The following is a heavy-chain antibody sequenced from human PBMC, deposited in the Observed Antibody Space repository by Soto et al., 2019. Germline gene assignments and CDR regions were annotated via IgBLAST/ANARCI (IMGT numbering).Heavy chain of an antibody. J-gene: IGHJ5*02. CDR2: IIPIFGTA. Sequence: QVQLVQSGAEVKKPGSSVKVSCKASGGTFSSYAISWVRQAPGQGLEWMGGIIPIFGTANYAQKFQGRVTITADEPTSTAYMELSSLRAEDTAVDYGARGSGGNYDILPGYYPTGGWFDPWGQVTLVTVSS. CDR3: ARGSGGNYDILPGYYPTGGWFDP. D-gene: IGHD3-9*01. CDR1: GGTFSSYA. V-gene: IGHV1-69*12.